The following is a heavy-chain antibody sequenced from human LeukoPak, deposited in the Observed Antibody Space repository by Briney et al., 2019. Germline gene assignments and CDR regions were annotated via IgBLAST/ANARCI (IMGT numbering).Heavy chain of an antibody. CDR2: IYYSGST. CDR3: ARAGYCSSTSCYFDY. D-gene: IGHD2-2*01. V-gene: IGHV4-31*03. Sequence: SQTLSLTCTVSGGSISSGGYYWSWIRQHPGKGLEWIGYIYYSGSTYYNPSLKSRVTISVDTSKNQFSLKLSSVTAADTAVYYCARAGYCSSTSCYFDYWGQGILVTVSS. J-gene: IGHJ4*02. CDR1: GGSISSGGYY.